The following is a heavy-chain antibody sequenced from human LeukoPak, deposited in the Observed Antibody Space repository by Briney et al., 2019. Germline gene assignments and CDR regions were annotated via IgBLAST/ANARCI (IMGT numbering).Heavy chain of an antibody. CDR3: AKSHSVVSRGYFDY. CDR1: GLTFSSYA. J-gene: IGHJ4*02. V-gene: IGHV3-23*01. CDR2: ISDSGSST. D-gene: IGHD2-2*01. Sequence: QTGGSLRLSCAASGLTFSSYAMTWVRQAPGKGREWVSTISDSGSSTYYADSVKGRFTLSRDNSKNTLFVQMNSLGAEDTAVYYCAKSHSVVSRGYFDYWGQGTLVTVSS.